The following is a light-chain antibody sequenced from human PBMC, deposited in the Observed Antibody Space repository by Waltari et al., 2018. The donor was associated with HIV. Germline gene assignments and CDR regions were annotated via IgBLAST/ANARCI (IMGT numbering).Light chain of an antibody. CDR2: WAS. Sequence: DIVMTQSPDSLAVSLGERATINCKSSQSVLYSSNNKNYLAWYQQKPGQPPKLLIYWASTRESGVPDRFSGSESGTDFTLTISSLQSEDFAVYYCQQYNHWPPLTFGGGTKVEIK. CDR3: QQYNHWPPLT. J-gene: IGKJ4*01. V-gene: IGKV4-1*01. CDR1: QSVLYSSNNKNY.